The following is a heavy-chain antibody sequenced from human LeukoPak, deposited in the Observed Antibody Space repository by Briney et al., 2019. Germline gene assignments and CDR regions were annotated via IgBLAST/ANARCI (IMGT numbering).Heavy chain of an antibody. CDR3: ARATLTTHYGMDV. D-gene: IGHD2-15*01. Sequence: ASMKVSCKASGYTFTSHHMHWVRQAPGQGLEWMGIVNSSGGSTGYAQKFQGRVTLTRDTSTSTVYMELSSLRSDDTAVYYCARATLTTHYGMDVWGQGTTVTVSS. V-gene: IGHV1-46*01. CDR2: VNSSGGST. CDR1: GYTFTSHH. J-gene: IGHJ6*02.